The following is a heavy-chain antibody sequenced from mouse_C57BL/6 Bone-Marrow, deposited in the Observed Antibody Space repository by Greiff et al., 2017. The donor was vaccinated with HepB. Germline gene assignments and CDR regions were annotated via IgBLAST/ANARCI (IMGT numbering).Heavy chain of an antibody. D-gene: IGHD2-5*01. Sequence: QVQLQQPGAELVKPGASVKLSCKASGYTFTSYWMQWVKQRPGQGLEWIGEIDPSDSYTNYNQKFKGKATLTVDTSSSTAYMQLSSLTSEDSAVYYCARNSTGAMDYWGQRTSVTVSS. V-gene: IGHV1-50*01. CDR2: IDPSDSYT. J-gene: IGHJ4*01. CDR1: GYTFTSYW. CDR3: ARNSTGAMDY.